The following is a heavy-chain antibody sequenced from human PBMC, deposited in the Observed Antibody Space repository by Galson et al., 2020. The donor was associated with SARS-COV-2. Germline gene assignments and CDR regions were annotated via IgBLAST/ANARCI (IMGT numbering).Heavy chain of an antibody. D-gene: IGHD4-17*01. J-gene: IGHJ4*02. CDR3: ARLETTGFVDY. CDR1: GDSVSRYY. V-gene: IGHV4-59*08. CDR2: GHYSGST. Sequence: SETLSLTCTVSGDSVSRYYWTWIRQHPGKGLQWIGHGHYSGSTNYNPSLKSRVTISVDRSRNQFSLQLNSLTAADTAVYFCARLETTGFVDYWGQGTLVTVSS.